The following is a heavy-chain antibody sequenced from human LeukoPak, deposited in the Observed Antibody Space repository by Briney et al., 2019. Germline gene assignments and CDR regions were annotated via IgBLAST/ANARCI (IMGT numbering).Heavy chain of an antibody. CDR1: GGSISSSNW. D-gene: IGHD3-22*01. Sequence: SGTLSLTCAVSGGSISSSNWWSWVRQPPGKGLEWIGEIYHSGSTNYNPSLKSRVTISVDKSKNQFSLKLSSVTAADTAVYYCARVSSGYYYEFDYWGQGTLVTVSS. CDR2: IYHSGST. V-gene: IGHV4-4*02. J-gene: IGHJ4*02. CDR3: ARVSSGYYYEFDY.